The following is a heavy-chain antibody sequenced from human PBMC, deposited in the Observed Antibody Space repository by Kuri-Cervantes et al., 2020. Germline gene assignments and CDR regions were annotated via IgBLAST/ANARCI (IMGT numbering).Heavy chain of an antibody. CDR1: GFTFSSYS. CDR2: ISSSSSTI. Sequence: GGSLRLSCAASGFTFSSYSMNWVRQAPGKGLEWVSYISSSSSTIYYADSVKGRFTISRDNAKNSLYLQMNSLRAEDTAVYYCARDRLRGTSCMGYWGQGTLVTVSS. D-gene: IGHD2-2*01. V-gene: IGHV3-48*04. J-gene: IGHJ4*02. CDR3: ARDRLRGTSCMGY.